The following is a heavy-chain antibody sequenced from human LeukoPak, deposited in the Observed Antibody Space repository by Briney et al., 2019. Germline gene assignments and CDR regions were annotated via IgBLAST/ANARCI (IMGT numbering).Heavy chain of an antibody. D-gene: IGHD6-13*01. CDR3: ARDPIAAAGTDAFDV. V-gene: IGHV4-59*01. CDR2: IYYRGNT. J-gene: IGHJ3*01. CDR1: GGSITSYY. Sequence: KPSETLSLTCTVSGGSITSYYWSWIRQPPGKGLEWIGYIYYRGNTNYSPSLKSRVTISVDTSKNQFSLKLSSVTAADTAVYYCARDPIAAAGTDAFDVWGQGTTVTVSS.